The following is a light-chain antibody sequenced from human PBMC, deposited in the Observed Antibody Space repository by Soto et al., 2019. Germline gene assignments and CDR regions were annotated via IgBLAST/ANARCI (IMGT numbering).Light chain of an antibody. Sequence: EIVLTQSPATLSLSPGEGATLSCRASQSVSNYLAWYQQKPGQAPRLLIYDASKRATGIPARFSGSGSGTDFTLTISSLEPEDSAVYYCQQRSNWPLTFGGGTKVDIK. CDR3: QQRSNWPLT. CDR1: QSVSNY. CDR2: DAS. J-gene: IGKJ4*01. V-gene: IGKV3-11*01.